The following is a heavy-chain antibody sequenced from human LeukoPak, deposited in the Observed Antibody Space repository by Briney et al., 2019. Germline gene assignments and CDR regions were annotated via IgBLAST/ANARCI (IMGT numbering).Heavy chain of an antibody. V-gene: IGHV1-2*06. Sequence: GASVKVSCKASGYTFTAYFMHWLRQAPGQGLEWMGRINPNSGGTNYAQKFQGRVTMTRDTSISTAYMELSRLRSDDTAVYYCADAYYYDSSAYYFRTWGQGTLVTVS. CDR1: GYTFTAYF. CDR3: ADAYYYDSSAYYFRT. CDR2: INPNSGGT. J-gene: IGHJ4*02. D-gene: IGHD3-22*01.